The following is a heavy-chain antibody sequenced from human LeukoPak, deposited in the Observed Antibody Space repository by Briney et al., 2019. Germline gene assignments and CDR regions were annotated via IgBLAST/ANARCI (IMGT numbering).Heavy chain of an antibody. J-gene: IGHJ4*02. V-gene: IGHV1-2*02. D-gene: IGHD3-16*01. CDR1: GYIFTAYY. Sequence: GASVKVSCKASGYIFTAYYLHWVRQAPGQGLEWMGWINPNSGDPNYAQNFQGRVTMSRDTSISTAYMELSSLRSDDKAVYYCVKGGEGNQGDFDNGGKEPLVTVS. CDR3: VKGGEGNQGDFDN. CDR2: INPNSGDP.